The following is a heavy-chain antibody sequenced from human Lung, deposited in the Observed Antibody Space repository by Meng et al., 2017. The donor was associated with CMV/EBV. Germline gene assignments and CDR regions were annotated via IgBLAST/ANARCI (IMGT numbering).Heavy chain of an antibody. D-gene: IGHD2-2*02. V-gene: IGHV1-69*05. CDR1: GGTFSSYA. J-gene: IGHJ6*02. Sequence: SXXVSXKASGGTFSSYAISWVRQAPGQGLEWMGGIIPIFGTANYAQKFQGRVTITTDESTSTAYMELSSLRSEDTAVYYCARDPVASYQLLYWGVGYGMDVWGQGXTVTVSS. CDR3: ARDPVASYQLLYWGVGYGMDV. CDR2: IIPIFGTA.